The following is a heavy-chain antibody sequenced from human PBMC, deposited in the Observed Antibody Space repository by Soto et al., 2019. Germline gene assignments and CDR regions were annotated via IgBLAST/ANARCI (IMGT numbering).Heavy chain of an antibody. V-gene: IGHV1-69*01. CDR1: GGKHSNSA. CDR2: IIPVFGIV. CDR3: ASGRITVVGSRAYYSMDV. Sequence: QVQLVQSGAEVKKPGSSVNVSCKAYGGKHSNSAISWVRQAPGQGREWVGGIIPVFGIVKYAQKFQGRVTITANESTNTAYMDLGSLRSEDSAVYYCASGRITVVGSRAYYSMDVWGQGTTVTVSS. J-gene: IGHJ6*02. D-gene: IGHD6-19*01.